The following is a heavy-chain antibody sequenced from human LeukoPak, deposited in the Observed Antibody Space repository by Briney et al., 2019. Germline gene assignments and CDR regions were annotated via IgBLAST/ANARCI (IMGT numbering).Heavy chain of an antibody. Sequence: SQTLSLTCTVSGGSISSGDYYWSWIRRPPGKGLEWIGYIYYSGSTYYNPSLKSRVTISVDTSKNQFSLKLSSVTAADTAVYYCARVHYALGAFDIWGQGTMVTVSS. J-gene: IGHJ3*02. D-gene: IGHD2-2*01. CDR1: GGSISSGDYY. V-gene: IGHV4-30-4*01. CDR2: IYYSGST. CDR3: ARVHYALGAFDI.